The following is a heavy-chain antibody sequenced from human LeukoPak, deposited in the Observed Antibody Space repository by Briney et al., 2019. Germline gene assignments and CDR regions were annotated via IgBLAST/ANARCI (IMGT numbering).Heavy chain of an antibody. V-gene: IGHV3-48*04. CDR3: ARDGDDIAVAGFDY. D-gene: IGHD6-19*01. J-gene: IGHJ4*02. Sequence: PGGSLRLSCAASGFTFSSYSMNWVRQAPGKGLEWVSYISSSSSTIYYADSVKGRFTISRDNAKNSLYLQMNSLRAEDTAVYYCARDGDDIAVAGFDYWGQGTLVTVSS. CDR2: ISSSSSTI. CDR1: GFTFSSYS.